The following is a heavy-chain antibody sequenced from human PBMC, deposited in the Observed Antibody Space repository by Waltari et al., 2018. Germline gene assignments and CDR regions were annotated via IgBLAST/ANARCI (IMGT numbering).Heavy chain of an antibody. CDR3: ARDTPGDGIDY. CDR2: VNSAGTGS. J-gene: IGHJ4*02. CDR1: GFTLCDYW. Sequence: EVQLGESGGGLVQPGGCLGLSWSTSGFTLCDYWLHWVRQVPGKGLLWVSHVNSAGTGSSYADSVKGRFTISRDNARNILYLQMNSLTDEDTAVYYCARDTPGDGIDYWGQGTLVTVSP. D-gene: IGHD2-21*01. V-gene: IGHV3-74*01.